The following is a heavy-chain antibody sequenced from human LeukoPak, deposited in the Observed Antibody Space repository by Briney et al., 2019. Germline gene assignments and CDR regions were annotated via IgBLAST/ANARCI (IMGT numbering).Heavy chain of an antibody. V-gene: IGHV1-69*13. CDR1: GGTFSSYA. CDR3: AKDHYYYGSGSYPPYYYGMDV. Sequence: SVKVSCKASGGTFSSYAISWVRQAPGQGLEWMGGIIPIFGTANYAQKFQGRVTITADGSTSTAYMVLSSLRSEDTAVYYCAKDHYYYGSGSYPPYYYGMDVWGQGTTVTVSS. D-gene: IGHD3-10*01. J-gene: IGHJ6*02. CDR2: IIPIFGTA.